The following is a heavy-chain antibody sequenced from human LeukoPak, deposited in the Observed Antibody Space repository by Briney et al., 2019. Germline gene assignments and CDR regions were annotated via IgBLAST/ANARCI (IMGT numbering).Heavy chain of an antibody. V-gene: IGHV4-59*12. CDR3: ARELGDYIFDL. CDR2: IYHSGST. CDR1: GGSISSYY. J-gene: IGHJ2*01. Sequence: SETLSLTCTVSGGSISSYYWSWIRQPPGKGLEWIGYIYHSGSTYYNPSLKSRVTISVDRSKNQFSLKLSSVTAADTAVYYCARELGDYIFDLWGRGTLVTVSS. D-gene: IGHD4-17*01.